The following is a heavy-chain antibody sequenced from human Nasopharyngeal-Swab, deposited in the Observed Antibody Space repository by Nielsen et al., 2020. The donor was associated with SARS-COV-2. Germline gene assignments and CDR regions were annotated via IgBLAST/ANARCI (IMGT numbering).Heavy chain of an antibody. V-gene: IGHV4-4*02. CDR3: ARCSGWDRRNDY. Sequence: PGTGLEWIGEIYHSGGTNYNPSLKRRVTISVVKSKNQVSLKLSSVTAADTAVYYCARCSGWDRRNDYWGQGTLVTVSS. CDR2: IYHSGGT. J-gene: IGHJ4*02. D-gene: IGHD6-19*01.